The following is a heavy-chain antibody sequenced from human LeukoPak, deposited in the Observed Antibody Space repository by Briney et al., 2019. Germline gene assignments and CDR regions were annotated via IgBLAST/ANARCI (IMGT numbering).Heavy chain of an antibody. V-gene: IGHV1-8*01. CDR3: ARDWGNSWPDAFDI. D-gene: IGHD6-13*01. J-gene: IGHJ3*02. Sequence: ASVKVSCKASGYTFTSYDINWVRQATGQGLEWMGWMNPNSGNTGYAQKFQGRVTMTRNTSTSTAYMELRSLRSDDTAVYYCARDWGNSWPDAFDIWGQGTMVTVSS. CDR2: MNPNSGNT. CDR1: GYTFTSYD.